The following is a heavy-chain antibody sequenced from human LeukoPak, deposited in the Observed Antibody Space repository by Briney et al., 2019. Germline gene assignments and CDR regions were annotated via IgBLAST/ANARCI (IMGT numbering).Heavy chain of an antibody. CDR1: GFTLSENA. CDR3: VAYNYYAGNNPFDY. J-gene: IGHJ4*02. V-gene: IGHV3-23*01. Sequence: GGSLRLSCAVSGFTLSENAMSWVGQAPGRGVEGVSGIHDRGGSTYYVDSVRGRLTISRDNSKNTLYLQMSSLRDEDTAVYYCVAYNYYAGNNPFDYWGQGALVTVSS. CDR2: IHDRGGST. D-gene: IGHD1/OR15-1a*01.